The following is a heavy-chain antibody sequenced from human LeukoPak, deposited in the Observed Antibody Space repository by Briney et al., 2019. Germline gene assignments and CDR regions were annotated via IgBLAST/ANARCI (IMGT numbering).Heavy chain of an antibody. CDR2: IIPILGIA. Sequence: SVKVSCKASGGTFSSYAISWVRQAPGRGLEWMGRIIPILGIANYAQKFQGRVTITADKSTSAAYMELSSLRSEDTAVYYCARDTPPDTAMIGWFDPWGQGTLVTVSS. D-gene: IGHD5-18*01. CDR3: ARDTPPDTAMIGWFDP. V-gene: IGHV1-69*04. J-gene: IGHJ5*02. CDR1: GGTFSSYA.